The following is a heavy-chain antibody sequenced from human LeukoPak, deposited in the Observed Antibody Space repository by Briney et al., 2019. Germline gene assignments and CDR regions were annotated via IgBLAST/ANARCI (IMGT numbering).Heavy chain of an antibody. Sequence: SETLSLTCTVSGGSISSYYWSWIRQPPGKGLEWIGYIFYSGSTNYSPSLKGRVTISVDTSNKQFSLRLSSVTAADTAVYYCAITMVRGVISADAFDVWGQGTVVTVSS. V-gene: IGHV4-59*01. CDR1: GGSISSYY. CDR2: IFYSGST. CDR3: AITMVRGVISADAFDV. J-gene: IGHJ3*01. D-gene: IGHD3-10*01.